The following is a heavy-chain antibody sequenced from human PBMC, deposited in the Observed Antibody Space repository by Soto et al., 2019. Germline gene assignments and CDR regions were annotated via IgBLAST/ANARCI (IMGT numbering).Heavy chain of an antibody. V-gene: IGHV1-69*01. D-gene: IGHD2-2*01. CDR3: ARSQGSSTSLEIDYYYYYGMDV. Sequence: QVQLVQSGAEVKKPGSSVKVSCKASGGTFSSYAISWVRQAPGQGLEWMGGSIPISGTANYAQKVQGRVTITADESTSTVSMELSSLRSEDTAVYFCARSQGSSTSLEIDYYYYYGMDVWGQGTTVTVSS. CDR1: GGTFSSYA. J-gene: IGHJ6*02. CDR2: SIPISGTA.